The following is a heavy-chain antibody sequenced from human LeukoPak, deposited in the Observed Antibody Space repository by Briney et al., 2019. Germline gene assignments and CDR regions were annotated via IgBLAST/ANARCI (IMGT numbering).Heavy chain of an antibody. Sequence: SETLSLTCTVSGGSISSYYWSWIRQPAGKGLEWIGRIYTSGSTNYNPSLKGRVTMSVDTSKNQFSLKLSSVTAADTAVYYCARDRAAAGYPFDYWGQGTLVTVSS. V-gene: IGHV4-4*07. CDR3: ARDRAAAGYPFDY. CDR1: GGSISSYY. CDR2: IYTSGST. J-gene: IGHJ4*02. D-gene: IGHD6-13*01.